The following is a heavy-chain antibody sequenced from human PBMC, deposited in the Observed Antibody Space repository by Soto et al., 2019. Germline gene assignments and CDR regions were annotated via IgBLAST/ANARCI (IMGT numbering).Heavy chain of an antibody. V-gene: IGHV3-21*05. J-gene: IGHJ4*02. CDR3: ARDLLAGFDY. CDR1: GFTFSSYE. Sequence: GGSLRLSCAASGFTFSSYEMNWVRQAPGKGLEWVSYISSSSSNIYYADSVKGRFTISRDNAKHSLYLQMNSLRAEDTAVYYCARDLLAGFDYWGQGTLVTVSS. CDR2: ISSSSSNI.